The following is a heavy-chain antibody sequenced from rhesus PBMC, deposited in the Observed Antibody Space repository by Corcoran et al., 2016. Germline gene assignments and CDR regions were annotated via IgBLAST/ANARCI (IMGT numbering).Heavy chain of an antibody. CDR1: GYSISGYY. Sequence: QVQLQESGPGLVKPSETLSLTCAVSGYSISGYYWSWIRQAPGKGLEWIGYITYSGSTSYNPSLKSRVTISRDTSKNQFSLKLSSVTAADTAVYYCARDLYSSGWINFDYWGQGVLVTVSS. J-gene: IGHJ4*01. V-gene: IGHV4-122*02. CDR2: ITYSGST. CDR3: ARDLYSSGWINFDY. D-gene: IGHD6-31*01.